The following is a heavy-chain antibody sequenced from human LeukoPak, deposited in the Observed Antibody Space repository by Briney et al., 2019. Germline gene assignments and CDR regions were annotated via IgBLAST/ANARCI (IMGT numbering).Heavy chain of an antibody. J-gene: IGHJ4*02. V-gene: IGHV1-18*01. Sequence: GASVKVSCKASGYTFTHHGNSWVRQAPGQGLEWMGWISCYNGDTIYAQNVQGRVTMTTDASTRTAYIELRNLRSDDTAMYYCARDPSNSSGYHAHFDSWGQGTLVTVSS. CDR3: ARDPSNSSGYHAHFDS. CDR2: ISCYNGDT. CDR1: GYTFTHHG. D-gene: IGHD3-22*01.